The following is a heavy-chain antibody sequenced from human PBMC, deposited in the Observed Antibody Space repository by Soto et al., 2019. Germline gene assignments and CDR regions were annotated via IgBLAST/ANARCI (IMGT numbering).Heavy chain of an antibody. V-gene: IGHV4-34*01. CDR3: ARGHYDFWSGYYIYYYSYGMEV. D-gene: IGHD3-3*01. CDR1: GGSFSGYY. CDR2: INHSGST. J-gene: IGHJ6*02. Sequence: LSLTCAVYGGSFSGYYWSWIRQPPGKGLEWIGEINHSGSTNYNPSLKSRVTISVDTSKNQFSLKLSSVTAADTAVYYCARGHYDFWSGYYIYYYSYGMEVWGQGT.